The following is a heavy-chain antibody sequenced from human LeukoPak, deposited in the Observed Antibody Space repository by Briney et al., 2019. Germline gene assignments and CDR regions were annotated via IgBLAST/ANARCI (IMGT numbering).Heavy chain of an antibody. CDR3: AANHPFDP. J-gene: IGHJ5*02. D-gene: IGHD1-14*01. CDR2: LYSGGST. V-gene: IGHV3-66*01. CDR1: GFTMGNNY. Sequence: PGGSLRLSCAASGFTMGNNYMSWLRQPPGEGLECVSVLYSGGSTYYADSVKGRFTISRDNSKNTLYLQMNSLRAEDTAVYYCAANHPFDPWGQGTLVTVSS.